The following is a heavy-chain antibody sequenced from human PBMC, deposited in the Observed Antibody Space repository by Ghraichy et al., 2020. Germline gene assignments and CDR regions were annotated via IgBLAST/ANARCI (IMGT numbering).Heavy chain of an antibody. J-gene: IGHJ2*01. D-gene: IGHD6-19*01. CDR3: ARGGSGWYIHKYSRYFDL. Sequence: SETLSLTCAVYGGSFSGYYWSWIRQPPGKGLEWIGEINHSGSTNYNPSLKSRVTISVDTSKNQFSLKLSSVTAADTAVYYCARGGSGWYIHKYSRYFDLWGRGTLVTVSS. CDR1: GGSFSGYY. CDR2: INHSGST. V-gene: IGHV4-34*01.